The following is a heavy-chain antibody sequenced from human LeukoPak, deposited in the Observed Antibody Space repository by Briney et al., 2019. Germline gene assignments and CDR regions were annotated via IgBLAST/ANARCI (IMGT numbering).Heavy chain of an antibody. V-gene: IGHV3-53*01. D-gene: IGHD3-22*01. J-gene: IGHJ4*02. CDR2: IYSGGST. CDR3: ARVNSPYYYDSSGYQFDY. CDR1: GFTVSSNY. Sequence: GGSLRLSCAASGFTVSSNYMSWVRQAPGKGLEWVSVIYSGGSTYYADSVKGRFTISRDNSKNTLYLQMNSLGAEDTAVYYCARVNSPYYYDSSGYQFDYWGQGTLVTVSS.